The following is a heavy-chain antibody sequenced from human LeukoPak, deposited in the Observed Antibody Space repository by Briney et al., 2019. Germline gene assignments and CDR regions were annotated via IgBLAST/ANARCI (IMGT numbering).Heavy chain of an antibody. CDR2: IYYSGTT. CDR1: GGFIISGGYY. V-gene: IGHV4-31*03. CDR3: ARVPLVATYYYFYYMDV. J-gene: IGHJ6*03. D-gene: IGHD5-12*01. Sequence: SQTLSLTFTFSGGFIISGGYYWSWIRQHPGKGLEWIGFIYYSGTTYYNPSLKSRVTISVDTSKNQFSLKLSSVTAADTAVHFCARVPLVATYYYFYYMDVWGKGTTVTVSS.